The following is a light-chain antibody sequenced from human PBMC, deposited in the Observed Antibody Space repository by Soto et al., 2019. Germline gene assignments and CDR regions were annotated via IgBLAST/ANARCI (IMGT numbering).Light chain of an antibody. CDR2: GAP. J-gene: IGKJ2*01. Sequence: EIVMTQSPGTLSVSPGERATLSCRASQSVNSNLVWYQQKPGQAPRLLIYGAPIRATDIPARFSGSGSGTEFTLTISSLQSEDFAVYYGQQYNNWPPRFTFGRGTKLEIK. CDR1: QSVNSN. CDR3: QQYNNWPPRFT. V-gene: IGKV3-15*01.